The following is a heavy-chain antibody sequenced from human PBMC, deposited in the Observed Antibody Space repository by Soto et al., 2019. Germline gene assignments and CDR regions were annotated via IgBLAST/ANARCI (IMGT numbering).Heavy chain of an antibody. D-gene: IGHD2-15*01. J-gene: IGHJ5*02. CDR2: LIPVFGTR. CDR1: GDTFNSYA. CDR3: ARAWECTGGSCVLRGGWFDP. V-gene: IGHV1-69*12. Sequence: QVQLVQSGAEVKKPGSSVTVSCKASGDTFNSYAVSWVRQAPGQGLEWMGVLIPVFGTRNYAQKFQGRLTMSADESTSTVYMELRSLRSGDTAVYYCARAWECTGGSCVLRGGWFDPWGQGTLVTVSS.